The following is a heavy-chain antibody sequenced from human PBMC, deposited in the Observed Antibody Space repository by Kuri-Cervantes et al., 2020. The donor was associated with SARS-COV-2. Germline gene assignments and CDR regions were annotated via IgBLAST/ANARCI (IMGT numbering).Heavy chain of an antibody. CDR3: ARGREGVVPATILGLGYFLYFSMDV. CDR2: INHSGST. CDR1: GGSFSGYY. D-gene: IGHD2-2*01. Sequence: GSLRLSCAVFGGSFSGYYWSWIRQSPGKGLEWIGKINHSGSTNYNPSLSSRVTISVDMSKNQFSLRLSSVTAADTAMYYCARGREGVVPATILGLGYFLYFSMDVWGKGTSATVSS. J-gene: IGHJ6*03. V-gene: IGHV4-34*01.